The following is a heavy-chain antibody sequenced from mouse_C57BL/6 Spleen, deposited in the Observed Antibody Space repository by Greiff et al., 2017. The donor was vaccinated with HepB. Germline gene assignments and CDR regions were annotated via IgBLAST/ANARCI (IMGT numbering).Heavy chain of an antibody. Sequence: QVQLQQSGPELVKPGASVKISCKASGYAFSSSWMNWVKQRPGKGLEWIGRIYPGDGDTNYNGKFKGKATLTADKSSSTAYMQLSSLTSEDSAVYFWAGTYYGNYPSWFAYWGQGTLVTVSA. V-gene: IGHV1-82*01. CDR2: IYPGDGDT. D-gene: IGHD2-10*01. CDR1: GYAFSSSW. J-gene: IGHJ3*01. CDR3: AGTYYGNYPSWFAY.